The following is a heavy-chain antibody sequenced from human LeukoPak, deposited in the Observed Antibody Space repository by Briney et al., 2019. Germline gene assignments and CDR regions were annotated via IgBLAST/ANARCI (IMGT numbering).Heavy chain of an antibody. CDR3: ARRVYGDYGDYFDY. J-gene: IGHJ4*02. D-gene: IGHD4-17*01. CDR1: GYSFTNYW. Sequence: GESLKISCKGSGYSFTNYWIGWVRQMPGKGLEWMGIIYPGDSDTTYSPSFQGQVTISADKSITTAYLQWSSLKASDTAMYYCARRVYGDYGDYFDYWGQGTLVPVSS. V-gene: IGHV5-51*01. CDR2: IYPGDSDT.